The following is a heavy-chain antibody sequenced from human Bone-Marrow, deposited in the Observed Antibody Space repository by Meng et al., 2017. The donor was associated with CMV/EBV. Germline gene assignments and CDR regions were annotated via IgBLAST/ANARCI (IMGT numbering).Heavy chain of an antibody. D-gene: IGHD2-2*01. Sequence: GSLRLSCAVYGGSFSGYYWSWIRQPPGKGLEWIGGINHSGSTNYNPSLKSRVTISVDTSKNQFSLKLSSVTAADTAVYYCARDRLRLLGYCSSTSCYQLDYYGMDVWGQGTTVTVSS. CDR3: ARDRLRLLGYCSSTSCYQLDYYGMDV. V-gene: IGHV4-34*01. CDR2: INHSGST. CDR1: GGSFSGYY. J-gene: IGHJ6*02.